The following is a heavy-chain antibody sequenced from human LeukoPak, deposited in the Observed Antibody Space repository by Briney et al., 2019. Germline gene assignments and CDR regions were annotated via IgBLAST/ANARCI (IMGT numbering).Heavy chain of an antibody. Sequence: PGGSLRLSCAASGFTFSSYSMNWVRQAPGKGLEWVSSISSSSSYIYYADSVKGRFTISRDNAKNSLYLQMNSLRAEDTAVYYRARDRPSRITIFGDYYYGMDVWGQGTTVTVSS. J-gene: IGHJ6*02. V-gene: IGHV3-21*01. CDR1: GFTFSSYS. D-gene: IGHD3-3*01. CDR3: ARDRPSRITIFGDYYYGMDV. CDR2: ISSSSSYI.